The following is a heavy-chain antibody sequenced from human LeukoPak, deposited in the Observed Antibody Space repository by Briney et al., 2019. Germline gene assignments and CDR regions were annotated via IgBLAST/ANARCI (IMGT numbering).Heavy chain of an antibody. CDR3: ARVRRQWLVLQDAFDI. Sequence: SETLSLTCAGFCGSFSGYYLSWVRQPPGEGLEGIGEINHSGSTNYNPSLKRRVTISVDTSKNQFSLKLSSVTAADTAVYYCARVRRQWLVLQDAFDIWGQGTMVTVSS. CDR2: INHSGST. CDR1: CGSFSGYY. D-gene: IGHD6-19*01. J-gene: IGHJ3*02. V-gene: IGHV4-34*01.